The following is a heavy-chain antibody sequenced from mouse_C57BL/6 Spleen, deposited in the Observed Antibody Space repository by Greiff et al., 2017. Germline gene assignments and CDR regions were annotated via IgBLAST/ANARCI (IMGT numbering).Heavy chain of an antibody. CDR2: INPNNGGT. CDR1: GYTFTDYY. Sequence: EVQLQQSGPELVKPGASVKISCKASGYTFTDYYMNWVKQSHGKSLEWIGDINPNNGGTSYNQKFKGKATLTVDKSSSTAYMELRSLTSEDSAVYYCARRYYDLYYAMDYWGQGTSVTVSS. J-gene: IGHJ4*01. V-gene: IGHV1-26*01. D-gene: IGHD2-4*01. CDR3: ARRYYDLYYAMDY.